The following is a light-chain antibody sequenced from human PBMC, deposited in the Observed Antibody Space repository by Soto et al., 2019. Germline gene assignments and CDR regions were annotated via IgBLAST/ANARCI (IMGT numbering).Light chain of an antibody. J-gene: IGLJ1*01. V-gene: IGLV2-11*01. CDR1: SSDVGGYNY. CDR2: DVT. CDR3: CSYVGSDSSYV. Sequence: QSVLTQPHSVSGSPGQSVTISCTGTSSDVGGYNYVSWYQQHPGKAPKLMIYDVTKRPSGVPDRFSGSKSGNTASLIISGLQAEDEADYYCCSYVGSDSSYVFGTGTKLSVL.